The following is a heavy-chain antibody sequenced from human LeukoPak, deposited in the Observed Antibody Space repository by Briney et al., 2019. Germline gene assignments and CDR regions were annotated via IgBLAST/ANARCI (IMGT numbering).Heavy chain of an antibody. CDR1: GGSISSSSYY. V-gene: IGHV4-39*01. J-gene: IGHJ1*01. CDR3: ASTSITYFQH. D-gene: IGHD3-3*02. Sequence: SETLSLTCTVSGGSISSSSYYWGWIRQPPGKGLEWIGSIYYSGSTYYNPSLKSRVTISVDTSKSQFSLKMSSVTAADTAVYYCASTSITYFQHWGQGTLVTVSS. CDR2: IYYSGST.